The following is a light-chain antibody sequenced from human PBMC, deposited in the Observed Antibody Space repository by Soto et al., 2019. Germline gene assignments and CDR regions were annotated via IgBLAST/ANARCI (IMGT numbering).Light chain of an antibody. J-gene: IGLJ3*02. CDR2: SND. Sequence: VLTQPPSASGTPGQRVTISCSGSSSNIGTNAVNWCQQLPGTAPRLLIYSNDQRPPGVPDRFSGSKSGTSASLGISGLQSEDEADYFCAVWDDSLNGWVFGGGTKVTVL. CDR1: SSNIGTNA. CDR3: AVWDDSLNGWV. V-gene: IGLV1-44*01.